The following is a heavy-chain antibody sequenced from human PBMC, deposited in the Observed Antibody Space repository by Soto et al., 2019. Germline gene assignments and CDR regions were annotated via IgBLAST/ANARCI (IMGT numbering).Heavy chain of an antibody. V-gene: IGHV3-11*01. D-gene: IGHD3-22*01. CDR1: GFRFSDFY. CDR2: ISTSGTSV. CDR3: ARTVVLFSRLDS. J-gene: IGHJ4*02. Sequence: LRLSCAGSGFRFSDFYMAWIRQAPGKGLEWVSYISTSGTSVFYADSVKGRFTISRDDAKASLYLQMDSLRADDTAVYFCARTVVLFSRLDSWGRGTLVTVSS.